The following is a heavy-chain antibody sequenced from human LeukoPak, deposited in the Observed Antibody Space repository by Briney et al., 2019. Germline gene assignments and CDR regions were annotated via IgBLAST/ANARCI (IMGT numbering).Heavy chain of an antibody. V-gene: IGHV1-18*01. CDR1: GYTFTSYG. J-gene: IGHJ4*02. Sequence: ASVKVSCKASGYTFTSYGISWVRQAPGQGLEWMGWISAYNGNTNYAQKLQGRVTMTTDTSTSTAYMELGSLRSDDTAVYYCARVPDYYYDSSGYSVDYWGQGTLVTVSS. CDR3: ARVPDYYYDSSGYSVDY. CDR2: ISAYNGNT. D-gene: IGHD3-22*01.